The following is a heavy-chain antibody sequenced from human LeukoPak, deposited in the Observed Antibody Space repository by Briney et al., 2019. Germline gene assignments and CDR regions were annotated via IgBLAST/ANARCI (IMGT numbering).Heavy chain of an antibody. CDR2: MNPNSGNT. Sequence: ASVEVSCKASGYTFTSYDINWVRQATGQGLEWMGWMNPNSGNTGYAQKFQGRVTMTRNTSISTAYMELSSLRSEDTAVYYCARGRGSSYLRPRIFDYWGQGTLVTVSS. D-gene: IGHD2-2*01. J-gene: IGHJ4*02. V-gene: IGHV1-8*01. CDR1: GYTFTSYD. CDR3: ARGRGSSYLRPRIFDY.